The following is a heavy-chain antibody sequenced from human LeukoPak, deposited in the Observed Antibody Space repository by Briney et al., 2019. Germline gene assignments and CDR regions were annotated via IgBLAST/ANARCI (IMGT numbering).Heavy chain of an antibody. V-gene: IGHV3-23*01. D-gene: IGHD5-12*01. Sequence: GGSLRLSCAASGFTFSSYAMSWVRQAPGKGLEWVPAISGSGGSTYYADSVKGRFTISRDNSKNTLYLQMNSLRAEDTAVYYCAKIESWLPSFDYWGQGTLVTVSS. CDR3: AKIESWLPSFDY. J-gene: IGHJ4*02. CDR1: GFTFSSYA. CDR2: ISGSGGST.